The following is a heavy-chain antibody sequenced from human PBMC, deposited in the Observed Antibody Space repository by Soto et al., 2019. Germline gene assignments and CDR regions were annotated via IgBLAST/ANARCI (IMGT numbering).Heavy chain of an antibody. CDR3: ARRDCSGGSCDAENWFDP. V-gene: IGHV4-39*01. D-gene: IGHD2-15*01. CDR1: GGSVSSSSYY. CDR2: IYYSGST. Sequence: SETLSLTCTVSGGSVSSSSYYWGWIRQPPGKGLEWIGSIYYSGSTYYNPSLKSRVTISVDTSKNQFSLKLSSVTAADTAVYYCARRDCSGGSCDAENWFDPWGQGTLVTVSS. J-gene: IGHJ5*02.